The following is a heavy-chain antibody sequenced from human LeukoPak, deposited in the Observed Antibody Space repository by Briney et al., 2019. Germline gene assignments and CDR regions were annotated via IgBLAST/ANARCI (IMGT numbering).Heavy chain of an antibody. V-gene: IGHV4-39*01. J-gene: IGHJ6*03. Sequence: SETLSLTCTVSGGSISSSSYYWGWIRQPPGKGLEWIGSIYYSGSTYYNPSPKSRVTISVDTSKNQFSLKLSSVTAADTAVYYCARQGGGSSSAFYYYYYYMDVWGKGTTVTVSS. CDR3: ARQGGGSSSAFYYYYYYMDV. CDR2: IYYSGST. CDR1: GGSISSSSYY. D-gene: IGHD6-6*01.